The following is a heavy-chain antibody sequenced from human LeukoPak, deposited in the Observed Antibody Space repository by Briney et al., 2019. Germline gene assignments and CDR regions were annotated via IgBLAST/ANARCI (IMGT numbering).Heavy chain of an antibody. Sequence: PGGSLRLSCAASGFTFSSYGMHWVRQAPGKGLEWVAVIWYDGSNKYYADSVKGRFTISGDNSKNTLYLQMNSLRAEDTAVYYCARSSRGDEVVTPHDYWGQGTLVTVSS. CDR3: ARSSRGDEVVTPHDY. J-gene: IGHJ4*02. CDR1: GFTFSSYG. V-gene: IGHV3-33*08. CDR2: IWYDGSNK. D-gene: IGHD4-23*01.